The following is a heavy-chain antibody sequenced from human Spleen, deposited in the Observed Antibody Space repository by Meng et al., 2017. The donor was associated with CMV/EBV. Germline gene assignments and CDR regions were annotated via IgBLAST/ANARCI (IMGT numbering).Heavy chain of an antibody. J-gene: IGHJ4*02. D-gene: IGHD3-3*02. V-gene: IGHV3-23*01. CDR1: GFTFSSYA. CDR3: VKDPEFHFWNGYYNFDH. CDR2: ISGSGSRT. Sequence: GGSLRLSCAASGFTFSSYAMSWVRQAPGKGLEWVSGISGSGSRTYYADSVKGRFTVSRDKSMNTLSLQMNSLRAEDTAVYYCVKDPEFHFWNGYYNFDHWGQGTLVTVSS.